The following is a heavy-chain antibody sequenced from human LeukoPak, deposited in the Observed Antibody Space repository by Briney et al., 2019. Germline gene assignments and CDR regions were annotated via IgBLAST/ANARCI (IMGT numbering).Heavy chain of an antibody. CDR2: INHSGST. D-gene: IGHD2-15*01. CDR1: GGSFSGYY. Sequence: SETLSLTCAVYGGSFSGYYWSWIREPPGKGLEWIGEINHSGSTNYNPSLKSRVTISVDTCKNQFSLKLTSVTAADTAPYYCARGYQGYWSRYPLDYWGQGALVTVSS. V-gene: IGHV4-34*01. CDR3: ARGYQGYWSRYPLDY. J-gene: IGHJ4*02.